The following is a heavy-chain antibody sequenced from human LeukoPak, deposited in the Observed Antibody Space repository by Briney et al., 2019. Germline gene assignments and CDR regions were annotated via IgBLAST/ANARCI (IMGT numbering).Heavy chain of an antibody. J-gene: IGHJ5*02. V-gene: IGHV1-2*02. Sequence: ASVKVSCKASGYTFTGYYMHWVRQAPGQGLEWMGWINPNSGGTNYAQKFQGRVTMTRDTSISTAYMELSRLRSDDTAVYYCARVGVCSSGWYGTPGNWFDPWGQGTLVTVSS. CDR2: INPNSGGT. D-gene: IGHD6-19*01. CDR1: GYTFTGYY. CDR3: ARVGVCSSGWYGTPGNWFDP.